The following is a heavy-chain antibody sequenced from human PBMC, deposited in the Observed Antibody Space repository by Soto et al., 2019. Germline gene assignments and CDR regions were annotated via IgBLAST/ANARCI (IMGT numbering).Heavy chain of an antibody. CDR2: IIPIFGTA. J-gene: IGHJ6*02. V-gene: IGHV1-69*13. CDR1: GGTFSSYA. CDR3: ARGRITIFGVVTPYHYYGMDV. D-gene: IGHD3-3*01. Sequence: ASVKVSCKASGGTFSSYAISWVRQAPGQGLEWMGGIIPIFGTANYAQKFQGRVTITADESTSTAYMELSSLRSEDTAVYYCARGRITIFGVVTPYHYYGMDVWGQGTTVTVSS.